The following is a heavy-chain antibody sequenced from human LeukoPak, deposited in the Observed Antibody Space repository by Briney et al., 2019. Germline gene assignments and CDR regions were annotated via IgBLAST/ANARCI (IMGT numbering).Heavy chain of an antibody. CDR2: ISPGGSDT. J-gene: IGHJ4*02. Sequence: GGSLRLSCAASGFTFNSYAMSWVRQAPGKGLEWVSAISPGGSDTYYADSVRGRFTISRDNSKNTLYLQMSSLRAEDSAVYYCAKRGGYETMVAFDYWGQGTLVTVSS. CDR1: GFTFNSYA. CDR3: AKRGGYETMVAFDY. V-gene: IGHV3-23*01. D-gene: IGHD3-10*01.